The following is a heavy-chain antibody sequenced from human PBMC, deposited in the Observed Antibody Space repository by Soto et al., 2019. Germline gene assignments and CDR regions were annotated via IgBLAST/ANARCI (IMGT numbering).Heavy chain of an antibody. CDR2: IIPIFGTA. J-gene: IGHJ4*02. V-gene: IGHV1-69*13. CDR3: ASEATIKWPPHFGY. Sequence: GASVKVSCKASGGTFSSYAISWVRQAPGQGLEWMGGIIPIFGTANYAQKFQGRVTITADESTSTAYMELSSLRSEDTAVYYCASEATIKWPPHFGYWGQGTLVTVSS. CDR1: GGTFSSYA. D-gene: IGHD3-16*01.